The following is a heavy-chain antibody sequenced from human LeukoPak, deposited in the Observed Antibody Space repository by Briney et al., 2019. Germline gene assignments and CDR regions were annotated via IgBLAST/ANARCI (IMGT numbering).Heavy chain of an antibody. CDR2: IYYSGST. CDR1: GGSISSYY. CDR3: AHAGVYDSSGYPISDAFDI. Sequence: SETLSLTCTVSGGSISSYYWSWIRQPPGKGLEWIGYIYYSGSTNYNPSLESRVTISVDTSKNQFSLKLSSVTAADTAVYYCAHAGVYDSSGYPISDAFDIWGQGTMVTVSS. J-gene: IGHJ3*02. V-gene: IGHV4-59*01. D-gene: IGHD3-22*01.